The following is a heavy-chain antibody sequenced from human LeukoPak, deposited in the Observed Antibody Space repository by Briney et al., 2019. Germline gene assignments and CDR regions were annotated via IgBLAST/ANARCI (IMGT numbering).Heavy chain of an antibody. CDR3: ARMIPYCSSTRCGAFDM. CDR2: IYTSGST. J-gene: IGHJ3*02. Sequence: SETLSLTCTVSDGSISSYSWSWIRQPAGKGLEWIGHIYTSGSTNYNPSLKSRVTMSVDTTNNRFSLKLSSVTAADTAVYHCARMIPYCSSTRCGAFDMWGQGTIVTVSS. CDR1: DGSISSYS. D-gene: IGHD2-2*01. V-gene: IGHV4-4*07.